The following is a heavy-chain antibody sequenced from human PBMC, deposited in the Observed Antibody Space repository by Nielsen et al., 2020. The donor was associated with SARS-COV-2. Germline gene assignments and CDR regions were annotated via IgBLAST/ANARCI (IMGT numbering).Heavy chain of an antibody. CDR2: ISWNSGSI. CDR3: AKGGGDTEDYYYGMDV. Sequence: SLKISCAASGFTFDDYAMHWVRQAPGKGLEWVSGISWNSGSIGYADSVKGRFTISRDNAKNSLYLQMNSLRAEDTALYYCAKGGGDTEDYYYGMDVWGQGTTVTVSS. V-gene: IGHV3-9*01. J-gene: IGHJ6*02. CDR1: GFTFDDYA. D-gene: IGHD3-16*01.